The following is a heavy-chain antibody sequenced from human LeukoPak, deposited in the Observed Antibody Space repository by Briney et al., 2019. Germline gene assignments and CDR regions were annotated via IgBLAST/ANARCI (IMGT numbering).Heavy chain of an antibody. D-gene: IGHD4-17*01. CDR2: ISYIGST. Sequence: SKTLSLTCAVSDDSFSSHYWTWIRQPPGKGLEWIGYISYIGSTNYNPSLKSRVTISIDTSKNQFSLKLSSVTAADTAVYYCARDLVTVTKGFDIWGQGTMVSVSS. V-gene: IGHV4-59*11. J-gene: IGHJ3*02. CDR1: DDSFSSHY. CDR3: ARDLVTVTKGFDI.